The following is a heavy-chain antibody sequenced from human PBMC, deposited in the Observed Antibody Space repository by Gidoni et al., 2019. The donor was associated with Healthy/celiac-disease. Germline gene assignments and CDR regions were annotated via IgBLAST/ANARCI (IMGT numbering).Heavy chain of an antibody. CDR2: ISGSGGST. D-gene: IGHD3-16*01. V-gene: IGHV3-23*01. Sequence: VQLLESGGGLVQPGGSLRLSCAAPGFTLSSYAMSWVRRAPGKGLEWVSAISGSGGSTYYADSVKGRFTISRDNSKNTLYLQMNSLRAEDTAVYYCAKDSRSGGNYDETDYWGQGTLVTVSS. CDR1: GFTLSSYA. J-gene: IGHJ4*02. CDR3: AKDSRSGGNYDETDY.